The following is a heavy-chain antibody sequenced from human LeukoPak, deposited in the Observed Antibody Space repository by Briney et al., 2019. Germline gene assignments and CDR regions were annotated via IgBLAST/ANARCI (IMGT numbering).Heavy chain of an antibody. Sequence: EASVKVSCKASGYTFTSYAMHWVRQAPGQRLEWMGWINAGNGNTKYSQKFQGRVTITRDTSASTAYMELSSLRSEDTAVYYCARDRKSSSWYGLALWPWGQGTLVTVSS. D-gene: IGHD6-13*01. J-gene: IGHJ5*02. CDR2: INAGNGNT. CDR3: ARDRKSSSWYGLALWP. V-gene: IGHV1-3*01. CDR1: GYTFTSYA.